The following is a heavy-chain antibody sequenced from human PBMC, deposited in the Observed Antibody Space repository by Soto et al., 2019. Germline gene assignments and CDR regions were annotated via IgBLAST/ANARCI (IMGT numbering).Heavy chain of an antibody. J-gene: IGHJ4*02. D-gene: IGHD3-9*01. CDR1: GFTFSNYA. CDR3: ARGRRDDTLTVFYLNYFDD. Sequence: EVQLLESGGGLVQPGSSLRLSCAASGFTFSNYAMSWVRQTPGGGLEWVSSISGSGGSTFYADSVKGRFTITRDNPKNTLYPQMNSRRAGATAVYYCARGRRDDTLTVFYLNYFDDWGRGTLVTVPS. V-gene: IGHV3-23*01. CDR2: ISGSGGST.